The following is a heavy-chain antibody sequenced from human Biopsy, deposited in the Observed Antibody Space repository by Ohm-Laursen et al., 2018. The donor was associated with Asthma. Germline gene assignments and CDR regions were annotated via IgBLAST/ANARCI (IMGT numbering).Heavy chain of an antibody. CDR2: INAANGNT. J-gene: IGHJ3*02. V-gene: IGHV1-3*01. CDR1: GYTFINYA. D-gene: IGHD3-9*01. CDR3: ARTYFDFLTGQVHDAFAM. Sequence: SVKVSRNTSGYTFINYAIHWVRQAPGHSLEWMGWINAANGNTKYSQKFQGRLTISRDTSASTAYMDLSSLRSEDTAVYYCARTYFDFLTGQVHDAFAMWGQGTMVTVSS.